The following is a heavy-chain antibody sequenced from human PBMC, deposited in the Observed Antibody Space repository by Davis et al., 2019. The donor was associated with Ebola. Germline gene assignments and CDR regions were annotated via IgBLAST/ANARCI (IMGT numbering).Heavy chain of an antibody. CDR2: INHGGST. V-gene: IGHV4-34*01. J-gene: IGHJ4*02. CDR1: GGSFSAYY. D-gene: IGHD1-26*01. CDR3: ARVRDSGSLLPSFAFDY. Sequence: SETLSPTCAGYGGSFSAYYWSWIRQPPGKGLEWIGEINHGGSTNYSPSLNSRVTISIDPSRNQFSLKLSSVTAADRALYYCARVRDSGSLLPSFAFDYWGQGALVSVSS.